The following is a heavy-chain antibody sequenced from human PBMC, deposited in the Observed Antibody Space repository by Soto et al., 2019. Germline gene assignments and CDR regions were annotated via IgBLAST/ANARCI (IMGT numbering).Heavy chain of an antibody. CDR1: GGSINRFTYY. J-gene: IGHJ5*02. CDR3: ARRERYYGSQGWFDP. D-gene: IGHD3-10*01. CDR2: VYYNENT. V-gene: IGHV4-39*01. Sequence: PSETLSLTCSVSGGSINRFTYYWGWIRHPPGKGLEWIGTVYYNENTYYNPSLKSRVTITVDTAKNQFSLNLRSVTAADTAMYFCARRERYYGSQGWFDPWGPGTLVTVSS.